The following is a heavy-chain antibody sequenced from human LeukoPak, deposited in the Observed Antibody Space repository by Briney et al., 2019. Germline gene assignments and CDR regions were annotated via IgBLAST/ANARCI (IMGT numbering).Heavy chain of an antibody. CDR1: GDSIISNIYW. CDR3: ARRRHNFDFYNV. J-gene: IGHJ3*01. V-gene: IGHV4-39*01. CDR2: TFYTGRT. Sequence: SETLSLTCTVSGDSIISNIYWWDWVRLPPGKGLEWIGATFYTGRTFDNPSLKSRVTISVDTSKNQFSLDLNSATAADTADYYCARRRHNFDFYNVWGQGTRVLVSS. D-gene: IGHD3/OR15-3a*01.